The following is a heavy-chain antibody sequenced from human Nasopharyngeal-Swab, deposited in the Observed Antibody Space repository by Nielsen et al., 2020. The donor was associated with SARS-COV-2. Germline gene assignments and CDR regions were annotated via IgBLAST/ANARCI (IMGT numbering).Heavy chain of an antibody. Sequence: GGSLRLSCAASGFTFSSYWMSWVRQAPGKGLEWVANIKQDGSEKYYVDSVKGRFTISRDNAKNSLYLQMNSLRAEDTAVYYCARDQYYDSSGYYYYGMDVWGQGTTATVSS. J-gene: IGHJ6*02. CDR1: GFTFSSYW. V-gene: IGHV3-7*01. CDR2: IKQDGSEK. CDR3: ARDQYYDSSGYYYYGMDV. D-gene: IGHD3-22*01.